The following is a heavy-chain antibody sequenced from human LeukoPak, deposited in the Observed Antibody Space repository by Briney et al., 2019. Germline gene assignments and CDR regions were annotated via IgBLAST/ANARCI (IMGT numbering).Heavy chain of an antibody. CDR3: ATTRAAQSWSFVFDY. D-gene: IGHD3-3*01. Sequence: PGRSLRLSCAASGFTFDDYAMDWVRQAPGQGLEWVSGISWNSGSMGYADSVKGRFTISRDNATNSLYLQMNSLRAEDTALYYCATTRAAQSWSFVFDYWDQGTLVTVSS. CDR1: GFTFDDYA. V-gene: IGHV3-9*01. CDR2: ISWNSGSM. J-gene: IGHJ4*02.